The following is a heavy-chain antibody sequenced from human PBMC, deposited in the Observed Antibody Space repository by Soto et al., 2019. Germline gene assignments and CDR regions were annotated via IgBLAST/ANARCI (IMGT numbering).Heavy chain of an antibody. Sequence: PGGSLRLSCAASTFTFINYAMSWVRQAPGKGLEWVSRLSSDGSSTSYADSVKGRFTISRDNAKNTLYLQMNSLRAEDTAVYYCASSERISCMDVWGQGTTVTVSS. CDR2: LSSDGSST. CDR1: TFTFINYA. D-gene: IGHD2-15*01. J-gene: IGHJ6*02. CDR3: ASSERISCMDV. V-gene: IGHV3-74*01.